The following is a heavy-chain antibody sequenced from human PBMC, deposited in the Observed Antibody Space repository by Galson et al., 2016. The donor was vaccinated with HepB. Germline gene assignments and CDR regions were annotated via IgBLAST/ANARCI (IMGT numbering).Heavy chain of an antibody. D-gene: IGHD2-21*02. CDR2: ISYDGGDK. J-gene: IGHJ4*02. CDR1: GFTFSRYG. Sequence: SLRLSCAASGFTFSRYGMHWVRQAPGKGLEWVAVISYDGGDKHYADSVKGRFTVSRDNSKNTLFLQMNSRRAEDTAVYYCAKLDCGRDCPRDDWGQGTQVTVS. CDR3: AKLDCGRDCPRDD. V-gene: IGHV3-30*19.